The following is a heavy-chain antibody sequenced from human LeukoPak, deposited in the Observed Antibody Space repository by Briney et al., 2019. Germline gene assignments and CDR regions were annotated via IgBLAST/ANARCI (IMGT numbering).Heavy chain of an antibody. CDR1: GFTFSSYS. V-gene: IGHV3-21*01. CDR2: INSSSSYI. CDR3: ARHQHYDFWSGYSYY. J-gene: IGHJ4*02. Sequence: NPGGSLRLSCAASGFTFSSYSMNWVRQAPGKGLEWVSSINSSSSYIYYADSVKGRFTISGDNAKNSLYLQMNSLRAEDTAVYYCARHQHYDFWSGYSYYWGQGTLVTVSS. D-gene: IGHD3-3*01.